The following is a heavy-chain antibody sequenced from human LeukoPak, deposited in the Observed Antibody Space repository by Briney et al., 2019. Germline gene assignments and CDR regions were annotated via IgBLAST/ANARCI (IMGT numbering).Heavy chain of an antibody. CDR1: GFTFTNHG. D-gene: IGHD6-6*01. V-gene: IGHV3-33*01. Sequence: GGSLGLSCAASGFTFTNHGMHWVRQAPGKGLEWLAVIWYDGSNKYYADSVKGRFTISRDDSKNTLYLQMNSLGAEDTAVYYCGRDRSSRHLDYRGAGNLVIVSS. CDR3: GRDRSSRHLDY. CDR2: IWYDGSNK. J-gene: IGHJ4*02.